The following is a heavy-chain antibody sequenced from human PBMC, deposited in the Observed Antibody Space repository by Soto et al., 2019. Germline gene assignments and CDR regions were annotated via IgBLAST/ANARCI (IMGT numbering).Heavy chain of an antibody. CDR3: ARGYSNDYYYYYYGMDV. CDR1: GGTFSSYA. Sequence: QVQLVQSGAEVKKPGSSVKVSCKASGGTFSSYAISWVRQAPGQGLEWMGGIIPIFSTPNYAQKFQGGVTITADESTSTAYMELSSLRSEDTAVYYCARGYSNDYYYYYYGMDVWGQGTTVTVSS. V-gene: IGHV1-69*01. J-gene: IGHJ6*02. CDR2: IIPIFSTP. D-gene: IGHD4-4*01.